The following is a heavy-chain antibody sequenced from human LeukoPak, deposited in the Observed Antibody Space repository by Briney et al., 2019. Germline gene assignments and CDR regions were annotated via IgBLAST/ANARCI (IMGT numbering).Heavy chain of an antibody. CDR2: ISYDGSNK. V-gene: IGHV3-30*01. CDR1: GFTCSSYA. CDR3: ARTRYSSGWLDY. J-gene: IGHJ4*02. Sequence: GGSLRLSCAASGFTCSSYAMHWVRQAPGKGLEWVAVISYDGSNKYYADSVKGRFSISRDNSKNTLYLQMNSLRAEDTAVYYCARTRYSSGWLDYWGQGTLVTVPS. D-gene: IGHD6-19*01.